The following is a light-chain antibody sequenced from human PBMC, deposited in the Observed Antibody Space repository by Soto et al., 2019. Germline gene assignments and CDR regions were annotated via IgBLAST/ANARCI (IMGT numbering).Light chain of an antibody. CDR1: QSINRW. Sequence: DIQMTQSPSTLSASVGDRVTITCRASQSINRWLAWYQQKPGKAPKLLIYKASTLESGVPSRFSGRGSGTDFTLTINNLQREDFADYFCQQTYSNLWTFGQGTKVDTK. V-gene: IGKV1-5*03. CDR3: QQTYSNLWT. CDR2: KAS. J-gene: IGKJ1*01.